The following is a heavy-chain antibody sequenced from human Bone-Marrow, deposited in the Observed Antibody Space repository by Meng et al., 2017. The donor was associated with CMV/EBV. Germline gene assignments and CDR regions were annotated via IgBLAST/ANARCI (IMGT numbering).Heavy chain of an antibody. CDR3: VRAGEGVMDG. CDR2: INRDGSST. D-gene: IGHD3-16*01. V-gene: IGHV3-74*03. Sequence: GESLKISCAASGFTFSGYWMHWVRQAPGKGLVWVSRINRDGSSTTYADFVKGRFTISRDNAKNTLSLQMNSLRAEDTAVYYCVRAGEGVMDGWGQGTTVTVSS. J-gene: IGHJ6*02. CDR1: GFTFSGYW.